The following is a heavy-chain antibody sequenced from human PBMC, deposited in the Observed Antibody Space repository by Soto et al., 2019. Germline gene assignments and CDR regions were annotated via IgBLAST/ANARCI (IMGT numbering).Heavy chain of an antibody. J-gene: IGHJ4*02. CDR1: GFMFSNYA. CDR2: ISGSGDRT. V-gene: IGHV3-23*01. D-gene: IGHD6-6*01. Sequence: GGSLRLSCAASGFMFSNYAMSWVRQAPGKGLEWVSSISGSGDRTFYADSVKGRFSISRDNSKNTLYLQMNSLRAEDTAVYYCAKSPHRDSSSSGLDYWGQGTLVTVSS. CDR3: AKSPHRDSSSSGLDY.